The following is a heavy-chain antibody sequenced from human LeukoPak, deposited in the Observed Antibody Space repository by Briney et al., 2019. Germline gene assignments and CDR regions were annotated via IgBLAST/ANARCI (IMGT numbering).Heavy chain of an antibody. V-gene: IGHV3-7*05. CDR2: INTDGSEK. D-gene: IGHD4-11*01. J-gene: IGHJ3*02. CDR1: GFSFSGYW. CDR3: ARLTVRAFDI. Sequence: GGSLRLSCAASGFSFSGYWMTWVRQAPGKGLEWVANINTDGSEKYYVDSMKGRFTSSRDNAKNSLYLQMNSLRAEDTAAYYCARLTVRAFDIWGQGTMVTVSS.